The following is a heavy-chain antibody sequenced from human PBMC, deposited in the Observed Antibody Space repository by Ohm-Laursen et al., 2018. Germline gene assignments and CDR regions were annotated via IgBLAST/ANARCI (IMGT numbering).Heavy chain of an antibody. CDR1: GGPVRSYDYY. CDR3: ARGRGEDCDFWSGYPGWFDP. Sequence: TLSLTCTVSGGPVRSYDYYWSWVRQPPGKGLEWIGYIYYSESTNYNPSLKNRVTISVDTSKNQFSLMLSSVTAADTAVYYCARGRGEDCDFWSGYPGWFDPWGQGTLVTVSS. V-gene: IGHV4-61*08. J-gene: IGHJ5*02. D-gene: IGHD3-3*01. CDR2: IYYSEST.